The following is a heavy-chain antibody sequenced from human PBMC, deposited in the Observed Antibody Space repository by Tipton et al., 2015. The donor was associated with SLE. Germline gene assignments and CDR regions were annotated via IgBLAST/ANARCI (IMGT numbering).Heavy chain of an antibody. J-gene: IGHJ3*02. V-gene: IGHV4-38-2*02. CDR2: IYHSGGT. CDR1: GYSISSGYY. D-gene: IGHD5-12*01. CDR3: AREPGGYSGQLGAFYI. Sequence: TLSLTCAVSGYSISSGYYWGWIWQPPGKGLGWIGSIYHSGGTYYNPSLKSRVTISVDTSKNQFSLKLSSVTAADTAVYYCAREPGGYSGQLGAFYIWGQGTMVTVSS.